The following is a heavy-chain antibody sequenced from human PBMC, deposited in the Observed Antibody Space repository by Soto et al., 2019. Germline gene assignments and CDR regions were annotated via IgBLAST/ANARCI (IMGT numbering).Heavy chain of an antibody. CDR1: GGTFSRDS. Sequence: SVKGSCKASGGTFSRDSISWVRQAPGQGLEWMGGIIPIFGTANYAQKFQGRVTITADESTSTAYMELSSLRSEDTAVYYCAIEYSSSPPYYPIGYWGQGTLVTVSS. D-gene: IGHD6-6*01. J-gene: IGHJ4*02. CDR3: AIEYSSSPPYYPIGY. V-gene: IGHV1-69*13. CDR2: IIPIFGTA.